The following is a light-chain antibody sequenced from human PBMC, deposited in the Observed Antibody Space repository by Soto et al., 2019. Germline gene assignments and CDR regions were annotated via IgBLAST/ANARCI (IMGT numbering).Light chain of an antibody. Sequence: EIMMTQSPSTLSSSVGDRATLSCRASQSVNSCLAWYQHKPGQSPRLLIYDASIRATGIPSRFSGSGSGTDFTLTISSLEPDDYAAYYCQQRRNCWTFGRGTKVDIK. CDR3: QQRRNCWT. CDR2: DAS. J-gene: IGKJ1*01. V-gene: IGKV3-11*01. CDR1: QSVNSC.